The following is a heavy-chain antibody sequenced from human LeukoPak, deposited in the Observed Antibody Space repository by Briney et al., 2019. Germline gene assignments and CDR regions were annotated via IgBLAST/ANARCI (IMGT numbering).Heavy chain of an antibody. CDR1: GFSLSTSGMC. J-gene: IGHJ3*02. CDR2: IDWDDDK. V-gene: IGHV2-70*11. D-gene: IGHD6-19*01. Sequence: SGPTLVNPTQTLTLTCTFSGFSLSTSGMCVSWIRQPPGKALEWLARIDWDDDKYYSTSLKTRLTISKDTSKNQVVLTMTNMDPVDTATYYCARIRITQWRGAFDIWGQGTMVTVAS. CDR3: ARIRITQWRGAFDI.